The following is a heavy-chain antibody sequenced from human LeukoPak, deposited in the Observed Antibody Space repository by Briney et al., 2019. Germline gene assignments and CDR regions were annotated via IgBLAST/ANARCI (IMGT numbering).Heavy chain of an antibody. V-gene: IGHV3-15*01. CDR1: GFTFTSAW. Sequence: GGSLRLSCAASGFTFTSAWMTWVRQAPGKGLEWVGRITAETDGGTTDYAAPVKGRFTISRDDSKNTLYLQMNSLTTEDTAVYYCTSYPLGYCSSITCWGYSDYWGQGTLVTVSS. J-gene: IGHJ4*02. D-gene: IGHD2-2*01. CDR3: TSYPLGYCSSITCWGYSDY. CDR2: ITAETDGGTT.